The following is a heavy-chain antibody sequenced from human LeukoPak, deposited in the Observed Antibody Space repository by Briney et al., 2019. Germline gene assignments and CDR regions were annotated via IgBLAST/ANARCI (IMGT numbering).Heavy chain of an antibody. CDR3: ATHLAARLPMRY. CDR2: IYYSGST. V-gene: IGHV4-39*07. J-gene: IGHJ4*02. CDR1: GGSISSSSYY. Sequence: SETLSLTCTVSGGSISSSSYYWGWIRQPPGKGLEWIGSIYYSGSTYYNPSLKSRVTISVDTSKNQFSLKLSSVTAADTAVYYCATHLAARLPMRYWGQGTLVTVSS. D-gene: IGHD2-2*01.